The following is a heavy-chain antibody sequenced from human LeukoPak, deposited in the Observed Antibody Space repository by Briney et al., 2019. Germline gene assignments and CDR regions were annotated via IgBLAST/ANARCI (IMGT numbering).Heavy chain of an antibody. J-gene: IGHJ4*02. CDR2: ISGSGTST. CDR3: AKDLGRYRNNYFDY. CDR1: VFTFSSYA. Sequence: GGSLRVSCAASVFTFSSYAMSWVRQAPGKGLEWVSGISGSGTSTYYADSVTGRSTISRDNSKNTLYLQMNSLRAEDTAVYYCAKDLGRYRNNYFDYWGQGTLVTVSS. V-gene: IGHV3-23*01. D-gene: IGHD1-26*01.